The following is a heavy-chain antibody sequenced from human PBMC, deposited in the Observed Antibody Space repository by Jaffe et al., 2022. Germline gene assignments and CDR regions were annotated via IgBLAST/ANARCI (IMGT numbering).Heavy chain of an antibody. J-gene: IGHJ4*02. D-gene: IGHD2-15*01. Sequence: QLQLQESGPGLVKPSETLSLTCTVSGGSISSSSYYWGWIRQPPGKGLEWIGSIYYSGSTYYNPSLKSRVTISVDTSKNQFSLKLSSVTAADTAVYYCARQGGYCSGGSCYSTRLVVSGFDYWGQGTLVTVSS. CDR1: GGSISSSSYY. V-gene: IGHV4-39*01. CDR3: ARQGGYCSGGSCYSTRLVVSGFDY. CDR2: IYYSGST.